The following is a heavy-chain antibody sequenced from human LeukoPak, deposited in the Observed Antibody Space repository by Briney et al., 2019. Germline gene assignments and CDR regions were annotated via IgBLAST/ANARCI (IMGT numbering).Heavy chain of an antibody. CDR3: ARDVNGDYVVGDY. V-gene: IGHV3-30-3*01. CDR1: GFTFSSYA. J-gene: IGHJ4*02. CDR2: ISYDGDNK. D-gene: IGHD4-17*01. Sequence: GGSLRLSCAASGFTFSSYAMHWVRQAPGKGLEWVAVISYDGDNKYYADSVKGRFTISRDNSKNTLYLQMNSLRAEDTAVYYCARDVNGDYVVGDYWGQGTLVTVSS.